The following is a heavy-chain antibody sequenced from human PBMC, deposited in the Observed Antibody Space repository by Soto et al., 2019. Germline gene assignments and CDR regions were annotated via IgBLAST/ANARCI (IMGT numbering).Heavy chain of an antibody. CDR2: IRSKAYGGTT. CDR3: TRAEGYCTNGVCYTYYYYMDV. J-gene: IGHJ6*03. V-gene: IGHV3-49*03. D-gene: IGHD2-8*01. Sequence: GESLKISCTASGFTFGDYAMSWFRQAPGKGLEWVGFIRSKAYGGTTEYAASVKGRFTISRVDSKSIAYLQMNSLKTEDTAVYYCTRAEGYCTNGVCYTYYYYMDVWGKGTTVTVSS. CDR1: GFTFGDYA.